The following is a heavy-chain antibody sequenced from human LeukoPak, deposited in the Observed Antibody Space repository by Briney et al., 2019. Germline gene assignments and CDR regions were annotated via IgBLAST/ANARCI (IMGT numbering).Heavy chain of an antibody. D-gene: IGHD3-22*01. V-gene: IGHV1-46*01. CDR2: INPSGGST. CDR3: ARRSRYYYDSSGYYDN. J-gene: IGHJ4*02. CDR1: GYSFINYY. Sequence: GASVKVSCKASGYSFINYYMHWVRQAPGQGLEWMGIINPSGGSTSYAQKFQGRVTMTRDMSTSTVYMELRSLRSDDTAVYYCARRSRYYYDSSGYYDNWGQGTLVTVSS.